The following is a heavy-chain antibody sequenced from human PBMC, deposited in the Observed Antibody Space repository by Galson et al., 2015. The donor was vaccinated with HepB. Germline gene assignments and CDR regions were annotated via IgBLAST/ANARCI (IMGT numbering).Heavy chain of an antibody. CDR2: ISGSSASNT. Sequence: SLRLSCAASGFTFNTHAMGWVRQAPGKGLEWVSAISGSSASNTYYADSVKGRYTVSGDNSKNTLYLQMNSLRAEDTAVYYCASGPTRYTGWYRGLPKFFQNWGQGTLVSASS. V-gene: IGHV3-23*01. CDR3: ASGPTRYTGWYRGLPKFFQN. CDR1: GFTFNTHA. D-gene: IGHD6-19*01. J-gene: IGHJ1*01.